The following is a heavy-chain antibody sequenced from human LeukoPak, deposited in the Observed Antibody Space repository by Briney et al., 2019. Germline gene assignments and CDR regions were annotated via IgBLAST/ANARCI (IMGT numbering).Heavy chain of an antibody. Sequence: GESLKISCQASGYSFALYWIGWVRQMPGKGLEWMGAIYPGDSTAMHSPTLHGQVIMSVDKSINTAYLQWSSLKASDTAMYYCAELSSGSWADTEYFHHWGQGTLVTVSS. CDR1: GYSFALYW. CDR2: IYPGDSTA. V-gene: IGHV5-51*01. J-gene: IGHJ1*01. D-gene: IGHD6-13*01. CDR3: AELSSGSWADTEYFHH.